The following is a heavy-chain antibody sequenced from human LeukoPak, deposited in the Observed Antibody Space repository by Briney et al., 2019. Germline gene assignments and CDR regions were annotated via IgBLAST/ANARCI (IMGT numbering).Heavy chain of an antibody. V-gene: IGHV4-34*01. D-gene: IGHD3-22*01. Sequence: SETLSLTCAVYGGSLSGYYWSWIRQPPGKGLEWIGEINHSGSTNYNPSLKSRVTISVDTSKNQFSLKLSSVTAADTAVYYCARQAPRDSSGYYLLQFGAFDIWGQGTMVTVSS. J-gene: IGHJ3*02. CDR3: ARQAPRDSSGYYLLQFGAFDI. CDR1: GGSLSGYY. CDR2: INHSGST.